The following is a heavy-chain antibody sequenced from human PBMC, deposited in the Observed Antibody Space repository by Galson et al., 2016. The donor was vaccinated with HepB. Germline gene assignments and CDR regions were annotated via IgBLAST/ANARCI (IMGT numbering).Heavy chain of an antibody. CDR1: GFNLSSYA. D-gene: IGHD1-26*01. CDR2: ISYAGTYT. J-gene: IGHJ4*02. V-gene: IGHV3-30*04. Sequence: SLRLSCAASGFNLSSYAINWVRQAPGKGLEWVSLISYAGTYTHYANSVKGRFTISRDNSKNMLYLEMKRLRPEDTAVYYCARREWERDNGGQGTMVTISS. CDR3: ARREWERDN.